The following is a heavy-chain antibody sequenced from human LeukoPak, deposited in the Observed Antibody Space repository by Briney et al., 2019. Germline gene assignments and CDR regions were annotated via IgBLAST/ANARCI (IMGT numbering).Heavy chain of an antibody. D-gene: IGHD2-2*01. J-gene: IGHJ4*02. CDR2: IYSGGRT. CDR3: AGEGGLGYCSSTSCAFAY. V-gene: IGHV3-53*01. Sequence: GGSLRLSCAASGFTVSNNYMTWVRQASGKGLEWVSVIYSGGRTDYADSVKGRFTISRDNSKNTLYLQMNSLSAEDTAVYYCAGEGGLGYCSSTSCAFAYWGQGTLVTVSS. CDR1: GFTVSNNY.